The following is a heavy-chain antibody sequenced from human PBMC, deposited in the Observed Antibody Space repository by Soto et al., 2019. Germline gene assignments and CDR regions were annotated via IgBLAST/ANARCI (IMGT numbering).Heavy chain of an antibody. D-gene: IGHD6-25*01. Sequence: EAQLVESGGGLVQPGGSLRLSCTASGLTFSRYWMHWVRQAPGKGLVWVSRIDSDGSSTSYADSVKGRFTISKDNAKDTLYVQMNGRRAEDTAVYYCTRDVSADFDLWGQGTLVTVSS. J-gene: IGHJ4*02. V-gene: IGHV3-74*01. CDR1: GLTFSRYW. CDR3: TRDVSADFDL. CDR2: IDSDGSST.